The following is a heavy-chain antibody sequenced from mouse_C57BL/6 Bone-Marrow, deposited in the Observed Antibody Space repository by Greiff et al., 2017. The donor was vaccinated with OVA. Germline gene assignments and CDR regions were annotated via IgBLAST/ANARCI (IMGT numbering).Heavy chain of an antibody. CDR3: TPHGSRGY. CDR1: GFNIKDDY. J-gene: IGHJ2*01. D-gene: IGHD1-1*01. V-gene: IGHV14-4*01. CDR2: IDPENGDT. Sequence: VHVKQSGAELVRPGASVKLSCTASGFNIKDDYMHWVKQRPEQGLEWIGWIDPENGDTEYASKFQGKATITADTSSNTAYLQLSSLTSEDTAVYYCTPHGSRGYWGQGTTLTVSS.